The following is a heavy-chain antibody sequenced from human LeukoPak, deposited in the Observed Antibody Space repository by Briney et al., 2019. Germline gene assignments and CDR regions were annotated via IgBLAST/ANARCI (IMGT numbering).Heavy chain of an antibody. CDR2: IKQDEGEK. V-gene: IGHV3-7*01. CDR3: ARDGGATMVRGVATYDS. J-gene: IGHJ4*02. CDR1: GFTFSSYN. Sequence: GGSLRLSCAASGFTFSSYNMNWVRQAPGKGLEWVANIKQDEGEKYYAESVKGRFTISRDNAKNSVYLQMDSLGAEDTAVYYCARDGGATMVRGVATYDSWGQGTLVTVSS. D-gene: IGHD3-10*01.